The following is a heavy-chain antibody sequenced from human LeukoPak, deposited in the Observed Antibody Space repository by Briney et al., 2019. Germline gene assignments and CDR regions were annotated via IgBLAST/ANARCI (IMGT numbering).Heavy chain of an antibody. D-gene: IGHD3-22*01. J-gene: IGHJ4*02. CDR2: IYSGGST. CDR3: AIYYYDSSGRSDY. CDR1: GGSISSSY. Sequence: PSETLSLTCTVSGGSISSSYWSWIRQPAGKGLELIGRIYSGGSTNYNPSLKSRVTMSVDTSKNQFSLKLSSVTAADTAMYYCAIYYYDSSGRSDYWGQGTLVTVSS. V-gene: IGHV4-4*07.